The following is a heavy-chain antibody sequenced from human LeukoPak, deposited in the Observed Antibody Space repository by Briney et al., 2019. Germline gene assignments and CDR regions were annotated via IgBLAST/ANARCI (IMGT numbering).Heavy chain of an antibody. CDR3: ATGTLYPDYYHGMDV. Sequence: ASVKVSCKASGYTFTGYYMHWVRQAPGQGLEWMGWINPNSGGTNYAQKFQGRVTMTRDTSISTAYMELSRLRSDDTAVYYCATGTLYPDYYHGMDVWGQGTTVTVSS. V-gene: IGHV1-2*02. D-gene: IGHD3-16*01. CDR2: INPNSGGT. J-gene: IGHJ6*02. CDR1: GYTFTGYY.